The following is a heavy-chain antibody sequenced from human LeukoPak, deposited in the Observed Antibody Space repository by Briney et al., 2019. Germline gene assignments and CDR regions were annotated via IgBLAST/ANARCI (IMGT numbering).Heavy chain of an antibody. Sequence: GGSLRLSCAAPGFTFSSYEMNWVRQAPGKGLEWVSYISSSGSTIYYADSVKGRFTISRDNAKNSLYLQMNSLRAEDTAVYYCARARRRDDAFDIWGQGTMVTVSS. V-gene: IGHV3-48*03. CDR1: GFTFSSYE. D-gene: IGHD5-24*01. J-gene: IGHJ3*02. CDR3: ARARRRDDAFDI. CDR2: ISSSGSTI.